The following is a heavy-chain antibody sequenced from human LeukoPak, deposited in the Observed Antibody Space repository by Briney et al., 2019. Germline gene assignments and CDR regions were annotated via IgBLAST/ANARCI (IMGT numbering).Heavy chain of an antibody. J-gene: IGHJ4*02. CDR3: VRGYNPGPDY. D-gene: IGHD5-18*01. V-gene: IGHV3-23*01. Sequence: PGRSLRLSCAASGFTFSSYAMTWVRQAPGKGLEWVSTISDTGGTTYYADSVEGRFTISRDNSRNTLYLQMNSLRAEDTASYYCVRGYNPGPDYWGQGTLVTVSS. CDR2: ISDTGGTT. CDR1: GFTFSSYA.